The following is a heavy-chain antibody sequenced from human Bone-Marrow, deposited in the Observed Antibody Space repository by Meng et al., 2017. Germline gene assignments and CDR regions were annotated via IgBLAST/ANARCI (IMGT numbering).Heavy chain of an antibody. CDR2: IYSGGST. CDR3: AGGGEIAAAAIDYYGMDV. Sequence: GESLKISCAASGFTVSYNYMSWVRQAPGKGLEWVSIIYSGGSTYYADSVKGRFTISTYYADSVKGRFTISRDNSKNMLYLQMNSLRAEDTAVYYCAGGGEIAAAAIDYYGMDVWGQGTTVTVSS. D-gene: IGHD6-13*01. J-gene: IGHJ6*02. V-gene: IGHV3-53*01. CDR1: GFTVSYNY.